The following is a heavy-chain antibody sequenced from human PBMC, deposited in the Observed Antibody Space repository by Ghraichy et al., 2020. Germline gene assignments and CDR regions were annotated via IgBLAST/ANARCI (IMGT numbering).Heavy chain of an antibody. CDR1: GGSISSYY. J-gene: IGHJ3*02. Sequence: SETLSLTCTVSGGSISSYYWSWIRQPAGKGLEWIGRIYTSGSTNYNPSLKSRVTMSVDTSKNQFSLKLSSVTAADTAVYYCAREENILTGEGWGSNGAFDIWGQGTMVTVSS. CDR2: IYTSGST. CDR3: AREENILTGEGWGSNGAFDI. D-gene: IGHD3-9*01. V-gene: IGHV4-4*07.